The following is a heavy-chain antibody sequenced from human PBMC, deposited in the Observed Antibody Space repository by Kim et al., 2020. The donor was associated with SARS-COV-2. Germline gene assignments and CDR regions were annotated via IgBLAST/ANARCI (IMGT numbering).Heavy chain of an antibody. V-gene: IGHV3-20*04. CDR3: ARAPRPGYSSGWINWFDS. D-gene: IGHD6-19*01. CDR1: GFTFDDYG. Sequence: GGSLRLSCAASGFTFDDYGMNWVRQAPGKGLEWVSGIDRNGGTTGYADSVKGRFTISRDNAKNSLYLQMNSLRAEDTALYYCARAPRPGYSSGWINWFDSWGQGTLVTVS. J-gene: IGHJ5*01. CDR2: IDRNGGTT.